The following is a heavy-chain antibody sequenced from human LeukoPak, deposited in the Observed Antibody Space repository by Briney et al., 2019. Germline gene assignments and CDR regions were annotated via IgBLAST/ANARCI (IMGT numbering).Heavy chain of an antibody. J-gene: IGHJ4*02. Sequence: GGSLRLSCAASGFTFDDYAMHWVRQAPGKGLEWVSGISRNSGNIGYADSVKGRFTISRDNAKNSLFLQMNSLRAEDTALYYCAKDYCSSTTCYYNYWGQGTLVTVSS. D-gene: IGHD2-2*01. CDR3: AKDYCSSTTCYYNY. CDR1: GFTFDDYA. CDR2: ISRNSGNI. V-gene: IGHV3-9*01.